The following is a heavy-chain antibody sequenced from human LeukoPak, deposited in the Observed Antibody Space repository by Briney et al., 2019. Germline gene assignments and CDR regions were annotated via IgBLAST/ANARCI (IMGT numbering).Heavy chain of an antibody. Sequence: GGSLRLSCAGSGFTFSSYAMSWVRQAPGKGLEWVSTISGSGGAGTYYADSVKGRFTASRDNSRNTLYLPMNSLRAEDTAVYYCVKDRGGSPFYGMDVWGQGTTVTVSS. CDR3: VKDRGGSPFYGMDV. CDR2: ISGSGGAGT. V-gene: IGHV3-23*01. D-gene: IGHD1-26*01. J-gene: IGHJ6*02. CDR1: GFTFSSYA.